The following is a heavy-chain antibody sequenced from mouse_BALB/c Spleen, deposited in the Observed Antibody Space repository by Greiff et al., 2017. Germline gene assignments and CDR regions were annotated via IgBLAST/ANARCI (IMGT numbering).Heavy chain of an antibody. CDR2: IRLKSNNYAT. Sequence: LQQSGGGLVQPGGSMKLSCVASGFTFSNYWMNWVRQSPEKGLEWVAEIRLKSNNYATHYAESVKGRFTISRDDSKSSVYLQMNNLRAEDTGIYYCTRGYAGFAYWGQGTLVTVSA. CDR1: GFTFSNYW. D-gene: IGHD1-2*01. CDR3: TRGYAGFAY. V-gene: IGHV6-6*02. J-gene: IGHJ3*01.